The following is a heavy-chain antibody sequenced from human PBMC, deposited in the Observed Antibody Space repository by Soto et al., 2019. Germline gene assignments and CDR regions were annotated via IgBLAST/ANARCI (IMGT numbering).Heavy chain of an antibody. D-gene: IGHD2-8*02. J-gene: IGHJ4*02. Sequence: QVQLQQWGAGLLKPSETLSLTCAVYGGSFSGYYWTWIRQPPGTGLEWIGEINHSGSTNYNPSLKLRVTISVDTSKNQFSLKLTSVTAADTAVYYCARDKITGLFDYWCQGTLVTVSS. CDR1: GGSFSGYY. V-gene: IGHV4-34*01. CDR3: ARDKITGLFDY. CDR2: INHSGST.